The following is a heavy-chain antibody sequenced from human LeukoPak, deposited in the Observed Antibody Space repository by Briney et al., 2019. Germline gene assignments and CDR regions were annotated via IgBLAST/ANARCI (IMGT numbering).Heavy chain of an antibody. CDR3: ARAHSSEYYYYGIDV. Sequence: SETLSLTCTVSGGSIGSSSYYWGWVRQPPGKGLEWIGSIYYSGSTYYNPSLKSRVTISVDTSKNQFSLKLSSVTAADTAVYYCARAHSSEYYYYGIDVWGQGTTVTVSS. CDR1: GGSIGSSSYY. J-gene: IGHJ6*02. CDR2: IYYSGST. V-gene: IGHV4-39*07. D-gene: IGHD6-19*01.